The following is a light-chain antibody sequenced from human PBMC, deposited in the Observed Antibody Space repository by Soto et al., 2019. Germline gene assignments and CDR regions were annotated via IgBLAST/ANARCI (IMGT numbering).Light chain of an antibody. V-gene: IGKV3-20*01. Sequence: EIVLTQSPGTLSLSPGERATLSCRASQSVSSSYLAWYQQKPGQAPRLLIYGASSRATGLPDRLSGSGSGTDITLTISRLEPEDFAVYYCQQYDSPPYTFGQGTKLEIK. CDR3: QQYDSPPYT. CDR2: GAS. J-gene: IGKJ2*01. CDR1: QSVSSSY.